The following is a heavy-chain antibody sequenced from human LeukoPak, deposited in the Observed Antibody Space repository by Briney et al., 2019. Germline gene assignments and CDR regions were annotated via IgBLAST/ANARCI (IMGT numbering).Heavy chain of an antibody. CDR1: GYTFTSYD. J-gene: IGHJ6*03. Sequence: ASVKVSCKASGYTFTSYDINWVRQATGQGLEWMGWMNPNSGNTGYAQKFQGRVTMTRNTSISTAYMELSNLRSEDTAVYYCARAGLLWFGELLHYYYMDVWGKGTTVTVSS. D-gene: IGHD3-10*01. V-gene: IGHV1-8*01. CDR2: MNPNSGNT. CDR3: ARAGLLWFGELLHYYYMDV.